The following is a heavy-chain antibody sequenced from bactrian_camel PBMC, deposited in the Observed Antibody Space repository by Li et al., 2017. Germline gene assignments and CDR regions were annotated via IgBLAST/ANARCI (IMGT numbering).Heavy chain of an antibody. J-gene: IGHJ4*01. Sequence: HVQLVESGGGSVQPGGSVTMSCAVSGYGRSMYCMAWFRQAAGKEREVVARSDDEGRTAYAESVKGRFTVAKDNAKNTLYLQMNNLKTEDTARYYCATGLGWFDHWGQGTQVTV. V-gene: IGHV3S53*01. CDR3: ATGLGWFDH. CDR2: SDDEGRT. CDR1: GYGRSMYC. D-gene: IGHD6*01.